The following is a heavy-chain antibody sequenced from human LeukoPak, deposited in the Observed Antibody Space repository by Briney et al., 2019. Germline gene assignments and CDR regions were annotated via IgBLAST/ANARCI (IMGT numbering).Heavy chain of an antibody. CDR2: INPDSGGT. J-gene: IGHJ4*02. CDR3: ARDIASTSDGSDY. Sequence: GASVKVSCKAFGYTFTGYYIHWVRQAPGQGLEWLGWINPDSGGTNYVQKFQGRVTVTRDTSISTAYMDLSSLRSDDTAVYYCARDIASTSDGSDYWGQGTLVTVSS. V-gene: IGHV1-2*02. CDR1: GYTFTGYY. D-gene: IGHD6-13*01.